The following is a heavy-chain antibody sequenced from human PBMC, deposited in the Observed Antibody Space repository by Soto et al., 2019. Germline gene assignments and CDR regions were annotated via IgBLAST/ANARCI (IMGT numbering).Heavy chain of an antibody. J-gene: IGHJ4*02. V-gene: IGHV3-30-3*01. CDR1: GFTFSSYA. CDR3: ARDSLRWGMATNPPALGY. CDR2: ISYDGSNK. D-gene: IGHD3-16*01. Sequence: QVQLVESGGGVVQPGRSLRLSCAASGFTFSSYAMHWVRQAPGKGLEWVAVISYDGSNKNYADSVKGRFTISRDNSKNTLDLQMNSLRAEDTAVYYCARDSLRWGMATNPPALGYWGQGTLVTVSS.